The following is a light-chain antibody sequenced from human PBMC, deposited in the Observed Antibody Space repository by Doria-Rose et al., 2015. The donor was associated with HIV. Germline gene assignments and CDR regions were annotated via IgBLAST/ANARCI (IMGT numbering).Light chain of an antibody. CDR1: QRVKSSY. J-gene: IGKJ5*01. Sequence: EIVMTQSPGTLSLSPGERATLSCRASQRVKSSYLAWYQHKPGQAPRLLIYDASTRATGIPDRCSGSGSGTDFTLTISRLEPEDVAVYYCQQYGTSRGTFGQGTRLEIK. V-gene: IGKV3-20*01. CDR3: QQYGTSRGT. CDR2: DAS.